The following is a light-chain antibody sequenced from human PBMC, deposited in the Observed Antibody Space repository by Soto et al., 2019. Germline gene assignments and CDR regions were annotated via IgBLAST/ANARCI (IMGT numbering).Light chain of an antibody. CDR3: QQYNSYRT. V-gene: IGKV1-5*03. J-gene: IGKJ1*01. CDR1: QSISNW. Sequence: DIQMTQSPSTLSASVGDRVTITCRASQSISNWLAWYQQKPGIAPKLLIYQASTLQSGVPSRFSGSGSGTEFPLTISSLQPDDFATYYCQQYNSYRTFGQGTKVDIK. CDR2: QAS.